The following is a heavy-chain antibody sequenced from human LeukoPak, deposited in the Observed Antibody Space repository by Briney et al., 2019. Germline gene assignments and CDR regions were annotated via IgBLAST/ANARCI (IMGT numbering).Heavy chain of an antibody. Sequence: SQTLSLTCTVSGGSISSVNNYRTWIRQPAGKGLEWIGRIYTSGTTNYNPSLKSRVTISVDTSKDQFSLNLTSVTAADTAVYYCASEFRVWGQGTLVTVSS. CDR1: GGSISSVNNY. J-gene: IGHJ4*02. CDR2: IYTSGTT. V-gene: IGHV4-61*02. CDR3: ASEFRV.